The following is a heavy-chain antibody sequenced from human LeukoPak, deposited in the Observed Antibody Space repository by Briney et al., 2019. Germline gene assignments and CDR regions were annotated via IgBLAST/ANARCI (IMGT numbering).Heavy chain of an antibody. V-gene: IGHV1-69*13. J-gene: IGHJ5*02. D-gene: IGHD3-10*01. CDR2: IIPIFGTA. CDR1: GGTFSSYA. CDR3: VRLWFGGVENWFDP. Sequence: ASVKVSCKASGGTFSSYAISWGRQAPGQGLEWMGGIIPIFGTANYAQKFQGRVTITADESTSTAYMELSSLRSEDTAVYYCVRLWFGGVENWFDPWGQGTLVTVSS.